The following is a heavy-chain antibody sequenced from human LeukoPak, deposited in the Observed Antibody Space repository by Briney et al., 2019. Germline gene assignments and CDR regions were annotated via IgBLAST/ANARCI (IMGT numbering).Heavy chain of an antibody. CDR3: ARVPGYYGSGSSYYFDY. V-gene: IGHV3-7*01. Sequence: PGGSLRLSCAASGFTFSSYWMSWVRQAPGKGLEWVANIKQDGSEKYYVDSVKGRFTISRDNAKNSLYLQMNSLRAEDTAVYYCARVPGYYGSGSSYYFDYWGQGTLVTVSS. CDR2: IKQDGSEK. CDR1: GFTFSSYW. D-gene: IGHD3-10*01. J-gene: IGHJ4*02.